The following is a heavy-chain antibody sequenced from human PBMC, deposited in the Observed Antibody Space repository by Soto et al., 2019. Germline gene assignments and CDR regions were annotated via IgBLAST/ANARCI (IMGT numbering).Heavy chain of an antibody. CDR3: ARHLGEGYFDY. Sequence: QLQLQESGPGLVKPSETLSLTCTVSGDSISSSTYFWGWVRQPPGKGLEWIGSIYYSGSTYYNPSLKSRVPISVDTSKNHFPLKVSSVTAADTAVYYCARHLGEGYFDYWGQGTLVTVSS. V-gene: IGHV4-39*01. CDR1: GDSISSSTYF. J-gene: IGHJ4*02. CDR2: IYYSGST.